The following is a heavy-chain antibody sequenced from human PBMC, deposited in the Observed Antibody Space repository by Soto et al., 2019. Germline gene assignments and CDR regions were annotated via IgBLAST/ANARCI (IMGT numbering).Heavy chain of an antibody. D-gene: IGHD4-17*01. CDR1: GFTFDDYA. Sequence: LRLSCAASGFTFDDYAMHWVRQAPGKGLEWVSGISWNSGSIGYADSVKGRFTISRDNAKNSLYLQMNSLRAEDTALYYCAKEITTVGFDYWGQGTLVTVSS. CDR3: AKEITTVGFDY. J-gene: IGHJ4*02. CDR2: ISWNSGSI. V-gene: IGHV3-9*01.